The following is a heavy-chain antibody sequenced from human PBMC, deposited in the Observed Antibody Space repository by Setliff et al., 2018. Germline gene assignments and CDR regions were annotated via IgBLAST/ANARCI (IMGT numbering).Heavy chain of an antibody. CDR1: GGSISSSDFY. J-gene: IGHJ6*03. Sequence: PSETLSLTCTVSGGSISSSDFYWGWIRQPPGKGLEWIGSIYYSGTTYYNPSLKSPVTISIDTSKNQFSLKLSSVTAADTAIYYCARHDARDHYYYMDVWGEGTTVTVSS. CDR3: ARHDARDHYYYMDV. CDR2: IYYSGTT. V-gene: IGHV4-39*01.